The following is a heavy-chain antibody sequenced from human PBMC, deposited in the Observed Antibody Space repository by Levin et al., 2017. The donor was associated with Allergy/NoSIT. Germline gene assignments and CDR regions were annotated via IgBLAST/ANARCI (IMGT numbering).Heavy chain of an antibody. Sequence: GGSLRLSCVASGFTFSNYYMSWVRQAPGKGLEWVANIKQDGSQKYYVDSVKGRFTISRDNAKSSLYLQMNSLRAEDTAVYYCARDMDYWGQGTLVTVSS. CDR2: IKQDGSQK. J-gene: IGHJ4*02. CDR3: ARDMDY. CDR1: GFTFSNYY. V-gene: IGHV3-7*04.